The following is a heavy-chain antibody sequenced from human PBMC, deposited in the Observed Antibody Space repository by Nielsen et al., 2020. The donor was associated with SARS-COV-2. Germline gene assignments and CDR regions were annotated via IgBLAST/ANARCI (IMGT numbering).Heavy chain of an antibody. CDR1: GGSISSSSYY. Sequence: GSLRLSCTVSGGSISSSSYYWGWIRQPPGKGLEWIGSIYYSGSTYYNPSLKSRVTISVDTSKNQFSLKLSSVTAADTAVYYCARFRRGGRFCSSTSCYYYFDYWGQGTLVTVSS. D-gene: IGHD2-2*01. CDR3: ARFRRGGRFCSSTSCYYYFDY. J-gene: IGHJ4*02. V-gene: IGHV4-39*07. CDR2: IYYSGST.